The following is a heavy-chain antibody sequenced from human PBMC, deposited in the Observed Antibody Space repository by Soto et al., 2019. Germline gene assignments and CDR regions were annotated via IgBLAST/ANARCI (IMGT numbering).Heavy chain of an antibody. Sequence: LRLSCAASGFIFSSYDMSWVRQAPGKGLEWVSVVSGSGDSTYYADSVKGRFTISRDNSKNTLFLQMNSLRPEDTAIYYCAKEVWGYDYFDFWGQGTPVTVSS. CDR1: GFIFSSYD. CDR3: AKEVWGYDYFDF. D-gene: IGHD5-12*01. J-gene: IGHJ4*02. V-gene: IGHV3-23*01. CDR2: VSGSGDST.